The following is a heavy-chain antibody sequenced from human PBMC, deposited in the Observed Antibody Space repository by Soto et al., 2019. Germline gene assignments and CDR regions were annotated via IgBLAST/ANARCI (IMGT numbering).Heavy chain of an antibody. V-gene: IGHV1-18*01. J-gene: IGHJ6*02. CDR2: ISTLNGNT. CDR1: GYDYVTYA. CDR3: ARRVQVWLPDYYGMDV. D-gene: IGHD5-18*01. Sequence: QAQLVQSGAEVKQPGASVNVSCKAPGYDYVTYAITWVRPRTGQGLEWMGWISTLNGNTNYAQNFQGRVTMTTDTSTRIVHLELRSLSSDDTAVYYGARRVQVWLPDYYGMDVWGQGTTVTVSS.